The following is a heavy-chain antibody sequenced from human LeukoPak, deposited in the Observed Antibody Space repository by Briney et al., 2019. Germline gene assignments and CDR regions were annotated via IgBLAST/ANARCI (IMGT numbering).Heavy chain of an antibody. CDR2: ISAYNGNT. D-gene: IGHD1-26*01. CDR3: ARDGPRGIVGARGAFDI. Sequence: ASVTVSCKASGYTFTSYGISWVRQAPGQGLEWMGWISAYNGNTNYAQKLQGRVTMTTDTSTSTAYMELRSLRSDDTAVYYCARDGPRGIVGARGAFDIWGQGTMVTVSS. V-gene: IGHV1-18*01. J-gene: IGHJ3*02. CDR1: GYTFTSYG.